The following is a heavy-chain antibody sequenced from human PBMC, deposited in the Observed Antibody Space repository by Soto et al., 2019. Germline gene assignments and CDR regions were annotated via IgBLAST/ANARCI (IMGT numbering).Heavy chain of an antibody. CDR2: ISAYNGNT. CDR1: GYTFTRSG. CDR3: ARRFSISIAAAGISWFDP. Sequence: ASVKVSCKASGYTFTRSGISWVRQAPGQGLEWMGWISAYNGNTNCAQKLQGRVTMTTDTSTSTAYMELRSLRSDDTAVYYCARRFSISIAAAGISWFDPWGHGTLVTVSS. V-gene: IGHV1-18*01. J-gene: IGHJ5*02. D-gene: IGHD6-13*01.